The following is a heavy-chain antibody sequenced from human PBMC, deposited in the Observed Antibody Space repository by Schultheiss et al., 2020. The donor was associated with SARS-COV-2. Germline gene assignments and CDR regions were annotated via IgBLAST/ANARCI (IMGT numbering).Heavy chain of an antibody. D-gene: IGHD3-22*01. CDR3: ARHYPLYFYYYDSSGYYGMDV. Sequence: SQTLSLTCTVSGGSISSGGYYWGWIRQPPGKGLEWIGSIYYSGSTYYNPSLKSRVSISVDTSKNQLSLKLSSVTAADTAVYYCARHYPLYFYYYDSSGYYGMDVWGQGTTVTVAS. CDR1: GGSISSGGYY. CDR2: IYYSGST. V-gene: IGHV4-39*01. J-gene: IGHJ6*02.